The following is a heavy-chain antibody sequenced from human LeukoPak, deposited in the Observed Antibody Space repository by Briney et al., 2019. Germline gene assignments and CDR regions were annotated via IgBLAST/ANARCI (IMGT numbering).Heavy chain of an antibody. CDR1: GASLGGYY. D-gene: IGHD2-15*01. V-gene: IGHV4-34*01. Sequence: PSETLSLTCAVYGASLGGYYWSWIRQPPGKGLEWIGEINHSGSTNYNPSLKSRVTISVDTSKKQFSLKLSSVTAADTAVYYCARRVVVAALGYWGQGALVTVSS. J-gene: IGHJ4*02. CDR2: INHSGST. CDR3: ARRVVVAALGY.